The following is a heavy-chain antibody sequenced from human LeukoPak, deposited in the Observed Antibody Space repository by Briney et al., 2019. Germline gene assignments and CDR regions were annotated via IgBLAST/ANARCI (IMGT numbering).Heavy chain of an antibody. CDR2: ISSSGSTI. V-gene: IGHV3-11*04. D-gene: IGHD6-19*01. CDR1: GFTFSDYY. Sequence: GGSLRLSCAASGFTFSDYYMSWIRQAPGKGLEWVSYISSSGSTIYYADSVKGRFTISRDNAKNSLYLQMNSLRAEDTAVYYCAGAVAGTLTYFDYWGQGTLVTVSS. CDR3: AGAVAGTLTYFDY. J-gene: IGHJ4*02.